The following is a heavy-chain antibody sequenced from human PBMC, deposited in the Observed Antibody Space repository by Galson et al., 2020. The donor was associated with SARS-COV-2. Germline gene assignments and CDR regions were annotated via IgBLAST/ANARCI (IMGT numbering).Heavy chain of an antibody. CDR2: ISYSGST. V-gene: IGHV4-59*01. Sequence: ASETLSLTCSVSGDSMRPYHWNWIRQPPGKGLEWIGYISYSGSTRSNPSLKSRVTISIDTSKSQFSLKLSSVTAADTAVYFCAQSFNGPFYYWGQGALVTVSS. CDR1: GDSMRPYH. CDR3: AQSFNGPFYY. J-gene: IGHJ4*02. D-gene: IGHD2-8*01.